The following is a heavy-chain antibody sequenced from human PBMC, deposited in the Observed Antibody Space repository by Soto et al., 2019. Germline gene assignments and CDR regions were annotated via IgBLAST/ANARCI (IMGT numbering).Heavy chain of an antibody. Sequence: EVQLVESGGGLLQPGRSLRLSCAASGFTFDDHAMHWVRQTPRKGLEWVSGISWNSGDIGYAASVKGRFTISRDNAKNSLYLQMNSLRAEDTALYYCAKARLWGREGYNTYNYYGLHVSGQGTTVTVSS. J-gene: IGHJ6*02. CDR2: ISWNSGDI. CDR1: GFTFDDHA. V-gene: IGHV3-9*01. CDR3: AKARLWGREGYNTYNYYGLHV. D-gene: IGHD3-16*01.